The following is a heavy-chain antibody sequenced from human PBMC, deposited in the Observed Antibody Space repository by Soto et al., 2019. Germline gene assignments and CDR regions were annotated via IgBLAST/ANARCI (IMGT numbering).Heavy chain of an antibody. CDR1: GGSFSGYY. J-gene: IGHJ3*02. CDR2: INHSGST. CDR3: ASEGYYYDSSGYPPTHYAFDI. V-gene: IGHV4-34*01. D-gene: IGHD3-22*01. Sequence: KPSETLSLTCAVYGGSFSGYYRSWIRQPPGKGLEWIGEINHSGSTNYNPSLKSLVTISLDTSKNQFSLKLSSVTAADTAVYYCASEGYYYDSSGYPPTHYAFDIWGQGTMVTVSS.